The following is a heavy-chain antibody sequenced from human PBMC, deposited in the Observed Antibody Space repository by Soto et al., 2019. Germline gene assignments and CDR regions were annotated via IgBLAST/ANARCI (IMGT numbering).Heavy chain of an antibody. V-gene: IGHV3-21*01. D-gene: IGHD3-10*01. CDR2: ISSSSSYI. J-gene: IGHJ6*02. CDR3: ARDLQYYYGSGRYYNTEHSPQDYGMDV. CDR1: GFTFSSYS. Sequence: GGSLRLSCAASGFTFSSYSMNWVRQAPGKGLEWVSSISSSSSYIYYADSVKGRFTISRDNAKNSLYLQMNSLRAEDTAVYYCARDLQYYYGSGRYYNTEHSPQDYGMDVWGQGTTVTVSS.